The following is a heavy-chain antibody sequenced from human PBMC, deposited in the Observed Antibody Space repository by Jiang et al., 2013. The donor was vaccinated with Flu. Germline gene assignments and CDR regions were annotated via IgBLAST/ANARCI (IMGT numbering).Heavy chain of an antibody. D-gene: IGHD3-22*01. CDR3: ARQTPGNYYDSSGYPDY. V-gene: IGHV4-59*08. Sequence: TVSGGSISSYYWSWIRQPPREGTGVDWVYLLQWEHQLQPSLKSRVTISVDTSKNQFSLKLSSVTAADTAVYYCARQTPGNYYDSSGYPDYWGQGTLVTVSS. CDR2: LLQWEH. J-gene: IGHJ4*02. CDR1: GGSISSYY.